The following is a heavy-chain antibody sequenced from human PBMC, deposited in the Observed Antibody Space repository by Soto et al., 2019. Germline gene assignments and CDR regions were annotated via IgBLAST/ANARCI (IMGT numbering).Heavy chain of an antibody. CDR1: GFTVSSNY. V-gene: IGHV3-53*01. Sequence: GPLRLTWSASGFTVSSNYMSWVRQAPGKGLEWVSVIYSGGSTYYADSVKGRFTISRDNSKNTLYLQMNSLRAEDTAVYYCATEVWFGGEYYYGMDVWGQGTKVTVYS. CDR3: ATEVWFGGEYYYGMDV. CDR2: IYSGGST. J-gene: IGHJ6*02. D-gene: IGHD3-10*01.